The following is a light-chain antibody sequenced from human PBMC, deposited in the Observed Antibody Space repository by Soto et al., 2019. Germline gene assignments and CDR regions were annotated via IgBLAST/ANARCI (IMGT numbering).Light chain of an antibody. Sequence: DIQMTQSPSSLSASVGARVTITCRASQGISTYLVWYQQKPGTVPKILIFAASTLHSGVPSRFSGSGSGTDFTLTISSLQPEDVATYYCQNYNGAPWTFGQGTKVEIK. CDR2: AAS. J-gene: IGKJ1*01. CDR1: QGISTY. V-gene: IGKV1-27*01. CDR3: QNYNGAPWT.